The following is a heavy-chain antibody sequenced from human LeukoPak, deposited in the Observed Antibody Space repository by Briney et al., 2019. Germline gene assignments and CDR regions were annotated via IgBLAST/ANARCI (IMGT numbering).Heavy chain of an antibody. D-gene: IGHD2-2*01. Sequence: GGSLRLSCAASGFTFSSYAMHWVRQAPGKGLEWVAVISYDGSNKYYADSVKGRFTISRDNSKNTLYLQMNSLRAEDTAVYYCARESAAFDYWGQGTLVTVSS. V-gene: IGHV3-30-3*01. CDR3: ARESAAFDY. CDR1: GFTFSSYA. J-gene: IGHJ4*02. CDR2: ISYDGSNK.